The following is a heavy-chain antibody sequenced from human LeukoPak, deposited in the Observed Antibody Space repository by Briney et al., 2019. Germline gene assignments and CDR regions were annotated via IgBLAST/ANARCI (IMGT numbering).Heavy chain of an antibody. J-gene: IGHJ3*01. CDR3: VRLTWDNQLMLQNSRDAFDL. Sequence: SETLSLTCTVSGGSFSTYYWSWIRQPPGKGLEWIGEINHSRSTNNNPSLKSRVTMSVDSSNNQFSLKLRSVTAADTAVYYCVRLTWDNQLMLQNSRDAFDLWGQGTLVTVSS. CDR2: INHSRST. V-gene: IGHV4-34*01. D-gene: IGHD2-2*01. CDR1: GGSFSTYY.